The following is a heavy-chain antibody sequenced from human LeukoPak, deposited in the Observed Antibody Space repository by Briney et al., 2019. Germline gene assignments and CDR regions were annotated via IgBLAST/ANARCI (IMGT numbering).Heavy chain of an antibody. CDR3: ARRPLLAAPGGGVHY. Sequence: PSETLSLTCAVYGGSFSGYYWTWIRQPPGKGPEWIGEINHSGSTNYNPSLRSRVTISVDTSRNQFSLKLSSVTAADTAVYYCARRPLLAAPGGGVHYWGQGTLVTVSS. CDR1: GGSFSGYY. V-gene: IGHV4-34*01. CDR2: INHSGST. J-gene: IGHJ4*02. D-gene: IGHD6-13*01.